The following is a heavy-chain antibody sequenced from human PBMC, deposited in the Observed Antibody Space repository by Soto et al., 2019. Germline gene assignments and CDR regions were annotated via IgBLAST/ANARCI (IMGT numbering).Heavy chain of an antibody. J-gene: IGHJ6*03. CDR3: ASIDYIWGSYRPVPYYMDV. D-gene: IGHD3-16*02. V-gene: IGHV4-39*01. CDR2: IYYSGST. CDR1: GGSISSSSYY. Sequence: QLQLQESGPGLVKPSETLSLTCTVSGGSISSSSYYWGWIRQPPGKGLEWIGSIYYSGSTYYNPSLKSRVTISVDTSKNQCSLKLSSVTAADTAVYYCASIDYIWGSYRPVPYYMDVWGKGTTVTVSS.